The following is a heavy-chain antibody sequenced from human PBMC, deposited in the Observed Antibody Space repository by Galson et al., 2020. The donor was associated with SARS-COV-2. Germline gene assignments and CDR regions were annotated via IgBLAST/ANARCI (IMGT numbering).Heavy chain of an antibody. CDR2: MSRNGGTS. CDR3: LSYSSTRHNY. J-gene: IGHJ4*02. V-gene: IGHV3-64D*09. Sequence: LHGESPKISCSASGIIISDYAMHWVRQAPGKGLEYVSAMSRNGGTSVYTDSENHRFTMTRDNSKNTFYLQMTGLRVEDTASYYCLSYSSTRHNYGGQGTLVTVSS. D-gene: IGHD2-2*01. CDR1: GIIISDYA.